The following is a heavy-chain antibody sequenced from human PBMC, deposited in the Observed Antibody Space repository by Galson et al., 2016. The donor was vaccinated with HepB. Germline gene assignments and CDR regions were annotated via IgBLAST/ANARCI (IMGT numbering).Heavy chain of an antibody. V-gene: IGHV4-59*01. Sequence: SETLSLTCTVSGGSISRFYWSWIRQPPGKGLEWIGYTYYNGSTNYNASLKSRVTISVDTSNNQFSLKLRSVTVADTAVYYCARGGGPRTFGNGGFDYWGQTTLVTVSS. D-gene: IGHD4-23*01. CDR3: ARGGGPRTFGNGGFDY. CDR1: GGSISRFY. J-gene: IGHJ4*02. CDR2: TYYNGST.